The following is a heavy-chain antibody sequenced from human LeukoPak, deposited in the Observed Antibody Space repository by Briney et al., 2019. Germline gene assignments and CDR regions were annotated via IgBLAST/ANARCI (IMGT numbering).Heavy chain of an antibody. CDR3: AKDLSSGYYSMTEYFQH. D-gene: IGHD3-22*01. V-gene: IGHV3-20*04. CDR1: GFTFDDYG. Sequence: PGGSLRLSCAASGFTFDDYGMSWVRQAPGKGLEWVSGINWNGGSTGYADSVKGRFTISRDNSKNTLYLQMNSLRAEDTAVYYCAKDLSSGYYSMTEYFQHWGQGTLVTVSS. J-gene: IGHJ1*01. CDR2: INWNGGST.